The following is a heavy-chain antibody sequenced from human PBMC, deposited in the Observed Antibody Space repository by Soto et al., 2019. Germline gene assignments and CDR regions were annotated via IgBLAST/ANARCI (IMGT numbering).Heavy chain of an antibody. J-gene: IGHJ5*02. D-gene: IGHD2-21*01. CDR1: RDTIRTSRCT. Sequence: PSQTMSLTCFVCRDTIRTSRCTTAWVWQPPGQALQQIGHTYPSGNPYYNPSLKSRVIISVGRSKNQFSLKVRSVTAADTAVYYCGREPSCDYVGYLDPWGQG. CDR3: GREPSCDYVGYLDP. V-gene: IGHV4-30-2*01. CDR2: TYPSGNP.